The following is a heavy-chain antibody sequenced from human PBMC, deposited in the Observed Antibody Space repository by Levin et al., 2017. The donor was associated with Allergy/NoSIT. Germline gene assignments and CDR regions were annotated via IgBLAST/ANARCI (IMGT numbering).Heavy chain of an antibody. D-gene: IGHD2-15*01. V-gene: IGHV4-59*13. CDR1: GASISSYH. J-gene: IGHJ6*02. Sequence: SRTLSLTCIVSGASISSYHWSWIRQPPGKGLEWIGYIYYSGSTKYNPSLKSRATMSVDTSKNQFSLTLKSVTAADTAVYFCARDRVVASSGTFYYYGMAVWGQGTTVTVSS. CDR2: IYYSGST. CDR3: ARDRVVASSGTFYYYGMAV.